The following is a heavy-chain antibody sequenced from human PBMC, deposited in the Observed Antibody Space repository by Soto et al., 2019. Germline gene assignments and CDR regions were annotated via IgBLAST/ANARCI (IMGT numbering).Heavy chain of an antibody. CDR3: AKDWWGGRWGVLDYYYYYMDV. V-gene: IGHV3-30*18. CDR2: ISYDGSNK. Sequence: QVQLVESGGGVVQPGRSLRLSCAASGFTFSSYGMHWVRQAPGKGLEWVAVISYDGSNKYYADSVKGRFTISRDNSKNTLYLQMNSLRGEDTAVYYCAKDWWGGRWGVLDYYYYYMDVWGKGTTVTVSS. D-gene: IGHD2-15*01. J-gene: IGHJ6*03. CDR1: GFTFSSYG.